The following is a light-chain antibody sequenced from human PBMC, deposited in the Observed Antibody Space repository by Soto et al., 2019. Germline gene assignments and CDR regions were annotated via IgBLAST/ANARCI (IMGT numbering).Light chain of an antibody. V-gene: IGKV1-33*01. CDR2: DAS. J-gene: IGKJ2*01. Sequence: DIQMTQSPSSLSASVGDRVTITCQASQDISNYLNWYQQKPGKAPKLLIYDASNLETGVPSRFSGSGSGTDFTFTISSLQPEDIATYYCQQYIDWPPRYTFGQGTRL. CDR1: QDISNY. CDR3: QQYIDWPPRYT.